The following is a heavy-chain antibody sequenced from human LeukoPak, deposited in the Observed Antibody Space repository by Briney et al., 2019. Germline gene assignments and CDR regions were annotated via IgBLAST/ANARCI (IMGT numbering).Heavy chain of an antibody. CDR3: AKALGFRAPDS. V-gene: IGHV3-23*01. CDR2: ISGGGGST. CDR1: GFTFSNYA. J-gene: IGHJ4*02. Sequence: GGSLRLSCAASGFTFSNYAMRWVRQAPGKGLEWVSVISGGGGSTHYADSVKGRFTISRDNSKNTLYLQMNSLRVEDTAVYHCAKALGFRAPDSWGQGTLVTVSS.